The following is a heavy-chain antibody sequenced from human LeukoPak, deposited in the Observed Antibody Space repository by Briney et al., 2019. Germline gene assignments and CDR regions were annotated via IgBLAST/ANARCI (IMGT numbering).Heavy chain of an antibody. Sequence: PSETLSLTCTVSGSSISSSSYYWGWIRQPPGKGLEWIGSIYYSGSTYYNPSLKSRVTISVDTSKNQFSLKLSSVTAADTAVYYCARPRKYSGYDPWGQGTLVTVSS. J-gene: IGHJ5*02. CDR3: ARPRKYSGYDP. D-gene: IGHD5-12*01. V-gene: IGHV4-39*01. CDR1: GSSISSSSYY. CDR2: IYYSGST.